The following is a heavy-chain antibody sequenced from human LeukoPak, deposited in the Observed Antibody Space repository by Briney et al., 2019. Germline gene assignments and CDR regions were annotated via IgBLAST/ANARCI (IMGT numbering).Heavy chain of an antibody. CDR1: GLTFSNYW. CDR3: ARDRYPVGTSDY. D-gene: IGHD2-2*01. CDR2: ISSSSSYI. Sequence: GSLRLSCVVSGLTFSNYWMIWVRQAPGKGLEWVSSISSSSSYIYYADSVKGRFTISRDNAKNSLYLQMNSLRAEDTAVYYCARDRYPVGTSDYWGQGTLVTVSS. V-gene: IGHV3-21*01. J-gene: IGHJ4*02.